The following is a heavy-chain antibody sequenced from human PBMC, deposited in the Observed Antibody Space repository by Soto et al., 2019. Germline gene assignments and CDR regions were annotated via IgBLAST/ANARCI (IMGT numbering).Heavy chain of an antibody. D-gene: IGHD5-18*01. CDR3: ARTESGYSYGFADV. CDR2: IFPSDSDT. Sequence: PGESLKISCKGSGYSFTTNWIGWVRQMPGKGLEWMGIIFPSDSDTRYSPSFQGQVTISADKSISTAYLQWSSLKASDTAMYYCARTESGYSYGFADVWGQGTTVTVSS. V-gene: IGHV5-51*01. J-gene: IGHJ6*02. CDR1: GYSFTTNW.